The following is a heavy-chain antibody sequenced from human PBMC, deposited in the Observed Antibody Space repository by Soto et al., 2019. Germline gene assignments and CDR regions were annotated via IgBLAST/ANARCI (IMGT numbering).Heavy chain of an antibody. CDR1: GYTFSSYF. Sequence: QVQLVQSGAEVKKPGASVKVSCKASGYTFSSYFISWVRQAPGQGLEWMGWISAYNGNTNYAQNLLGRVTMTTDTYTSKAYMVLRSLRSDDTAVYYCARDLPPVDYWGQGTLVTVSS. J-gene: IGHJ4*02. V-gene: IGHV1-18*01. CDR2: ISAYNGNT. CDR3: ARDLPPVDY.